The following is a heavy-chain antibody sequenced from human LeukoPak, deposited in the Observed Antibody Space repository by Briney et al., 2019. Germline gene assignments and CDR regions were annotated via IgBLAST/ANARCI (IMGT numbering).Heavy chain of an antibody. CDR1: GGSISSSSYY. V-gene: IGHV4-39*01. J-gene: IGHJ3*02. D-gene: IGHD3-16*02. CDR2: IYYSGST. CDR3: ARHSSQRPYYDYIWGSYRNHDAFDI. Sequence: SETLSLTCTVSGGSISSSSYYWGWIRQPPGTGLEWIGSIYYSGSTYYNPSLKSRVTISVDTSKNQFSLKLSSVTAADTAVYYCARHSSQRPYYDYIWGSYRNHDAFDIWGQGTMVTVSS.